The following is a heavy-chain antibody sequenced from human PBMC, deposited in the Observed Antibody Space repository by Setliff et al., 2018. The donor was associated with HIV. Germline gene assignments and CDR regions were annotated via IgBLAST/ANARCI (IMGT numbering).Heavy chain of an antibody. CDR3: ARDRPAARGPYYYMDV. V-gene: IGHV1-3*04. Sequence: RASVKVSCKASGYTFSQYPIHWVRQAPGQRPEWMGWINTGNGNTKYSQKFQGRVTITRDTSASTAYMELSSLRSEDTAVYYCARDRPAARGPYYYMDVWGKGTTVTVSS. CDR2: INTGNGNT. J-gene: IGHJ6*03. CDR1: GYTFSQYP. D-gene: IGHD2-2*01.